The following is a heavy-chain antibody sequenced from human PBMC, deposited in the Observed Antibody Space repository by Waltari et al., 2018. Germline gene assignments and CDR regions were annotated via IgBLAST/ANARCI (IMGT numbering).Heavy chain of an antibody. J-gene: IGHJ3*02. Sequence: QLQLQESGSGLVKPSQTLSLTCAVSGGSISSGGYSWSWTRQPPGKGLEWIGYIYHSGSTYYNPSLKSRVTISVDRSKNQFSLKLSSVTAADTAVYYCVAYYDSSGYYNDAFDIWGQGTMVTVSS. V-gene: IGHV4-30-2*01. CDR3: VAYYDSSGYYNDAFDI. CDR1: GGSISSGGYS. D-gene: IGHD3-22*01. CDR2: IYHSGST.